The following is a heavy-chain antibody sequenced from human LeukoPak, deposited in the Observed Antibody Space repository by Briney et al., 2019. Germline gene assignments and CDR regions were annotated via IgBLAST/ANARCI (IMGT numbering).Heavy chain of an antibody. Sequence: GGSLRLSCAASGFTFSSYAMCWVRQAPGKGLEWVSAISGSGGSTYYADSVKGRFTISRDNSKNTLYLQMNSLRAEDTAVYYCARYCSSTSCYRSPDAFDIWGQGTMVTVSS. D-gene: IGHD2-2*01. CDR2: ISGSGGST. J-gene: IGHJ3*02. V-gene: IGHV3-23*01. CDR3: ARYCSSTSCYRSPDAFDI. CDR1: GFTFSSYA.